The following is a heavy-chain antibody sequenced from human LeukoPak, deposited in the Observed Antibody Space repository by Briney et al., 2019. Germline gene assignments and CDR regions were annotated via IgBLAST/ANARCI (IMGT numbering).Heavy chain of an antibody. D-gene: IGHD3-22*01. CDR2: ISIISSTI. V-gene: IGHV3-48*01. CDR1: GFTFSSYH. Sequence: GGSLRLSCAASGFTFSSYHMNWVRQAPGKGLEWVSYISIISSTIYYADSVKGRFTISRDDAKNSVYLQMNSLRAEDTAVYYCARLPLTRYDSLPGYMDVWGKGTTVTVSS. J-gene: IGHJ6*03. CDR3: ARLPLTRYDSLPGYMDV.